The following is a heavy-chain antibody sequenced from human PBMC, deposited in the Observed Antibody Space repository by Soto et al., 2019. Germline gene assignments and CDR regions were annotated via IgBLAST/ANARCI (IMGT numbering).Heavy chain of an antibody. V-gene: IGHV4-39*01. CDR3: ASRKREEICSSGNCYFTY. J-gene: IGHJ4*02. CDR2: VFYSGSS. D-gene: IGHD2-2*01. CDR1: GDSISTSNYY. Sequence: SETLSLTCTVSGDSISTSNYYWSWIRQSPGKGLEWIGSVFYSGSSYYNPSLKSRVTISVDASRNQFSLRVNSVTAADTAVYYCASRKREEICSSGNCYFTYWGQGTLVTVSS.